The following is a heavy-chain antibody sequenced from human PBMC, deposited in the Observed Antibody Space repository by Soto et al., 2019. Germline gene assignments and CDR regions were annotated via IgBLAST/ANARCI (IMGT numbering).Heavy chain of an antibody. J-gene: IGHJ6*02. D-gene: IGHD6-19*01. CDR3: AAGYVVAVAGKGYYYYGMDV. Sequence: GASVKVSCTESGYTFTSYYMHWVRQAPGQGLEWMGIINPSGGSTSYAQKFQGRVTMTRDTSTSTVYMELSSLRSEDTAVYYCAAGYVVAVAGKGYYYYGMDVWGQGTTVTVSS. CDR2: INPSGGST. CDR1: GYTFTSYY. V-gene: IGHV1-46*01.